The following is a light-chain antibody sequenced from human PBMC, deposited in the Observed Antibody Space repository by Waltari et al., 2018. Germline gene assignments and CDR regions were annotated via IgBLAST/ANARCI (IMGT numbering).Light chain of an antibody. Sequence: EVVMTQSPANVSVSPGERATLSCRASQSINSYLAWYQQKPGQAPRLLIYGASTRATGIPARFSGSGSGTDFTLTISSLQSEDFAIYYCQQYNKWPLTFGPGTKVHF. J-gene: IGKJ3*01. CDR3: QQYNKWPLT. CDR1: QSINSY. V-gene: IGKV3-15*01. CDR2: GAS.